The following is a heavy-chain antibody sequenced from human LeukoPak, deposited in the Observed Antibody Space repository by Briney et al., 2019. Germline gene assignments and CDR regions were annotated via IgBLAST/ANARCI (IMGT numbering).Heavy chain of an antibody. CDR2: IYYSGST. CDR3: ARDSTIRGAFDI. Sequence: PSETLSLTCTVSGGSISNSSSYWGWIRQPPGKGLEWIGSIYYSGSTYYNPSLKSRVTISVDTSKNQFSLKLSSVTAAGTAVYYCARDSTIRGAFDIWGQGTMVTVSS. V-gene: IGHV4-39*02. J-gene: IGHJ3*02. CDR1: GGSISNSSSY. D-gene: IGHD3-10*01.